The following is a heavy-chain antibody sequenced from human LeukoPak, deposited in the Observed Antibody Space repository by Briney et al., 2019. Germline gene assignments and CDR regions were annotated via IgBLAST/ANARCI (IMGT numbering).Heavy chain of an antibody. CDR2: INHSGST. CDR3: ARGLAGLPPGGY. Sequence: PGGSLRLSCAASGFTFNNYATNWIRQPPWQGLQWIGEINHSGSTNYNPSLKSRVTISRDTSKNQFSLKLTSVTAADTAMYYCARGLAGLPPGGYWGQGTLVTVSS. CDR1: GFTFNNYA. J-gene: IGHJ4*02. V-gene: IGHV4-34*01. D-gene: IGHD6-6*01.